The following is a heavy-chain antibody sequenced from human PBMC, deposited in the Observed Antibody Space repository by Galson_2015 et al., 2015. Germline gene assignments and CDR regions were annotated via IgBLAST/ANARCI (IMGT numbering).Heavy chain of an antibody. Sequence: QSGAEVKKPGESLRISCKGSGYSFTSYWISWVRQMPGKGLEWMGRIDPSDSYTNYSPSFQGHVTISADKSISTAYLQWSSLKASDTAMYYCARQHYYDSSGYYLGAFDIWGQGTMVTVSS. V-gene: IGHV5-10-1*01. D-gene: IGHD3-22*01. CDR3: ARQHYYDSSGYYLGAFDI. CDR1: GYSFTSYW. J-gene: IGHJ3*02. CDR2: IDPSDSYT.